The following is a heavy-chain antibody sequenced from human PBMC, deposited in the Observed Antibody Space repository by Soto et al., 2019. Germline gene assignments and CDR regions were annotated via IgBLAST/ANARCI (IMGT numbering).Heavy chain of an antibody. V-gene: IGHV4-34*01. CDR3: ARGVVMAQAPHGNWCDH. D-gene: IGHD2-8*01. CDR2: INHSGST. J-gene: IGHJ5*02. CDR1: GGSFSGYF. Sequence: SETLSLTCSVYGGSFSGYFWSWIRQPPGKGPDLIGEINHSGSTNYNPSLKSRVTVSVDTSKNQSSLNLSSVTAAXTAVYSCARGVVMAQAPHGNWCDHCGEGTRVT.